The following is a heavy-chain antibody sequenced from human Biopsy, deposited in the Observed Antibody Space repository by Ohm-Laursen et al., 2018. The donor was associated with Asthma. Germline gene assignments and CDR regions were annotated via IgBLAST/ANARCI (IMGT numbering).Heavy chain of an antibody. Sequence: SETLSLTCTVSGGSITSSSYYWGWIRQPPGKGREWIGSMYHSGSPYYHPSLKSRATISVDTSKNQLSLKMSSVTAADTAVYFCVRHQYSSSWSSFDYWGQGALVTVSS. CDR2: MYHSGSP. D-gene: IGHD3-22*01. CDR1: GGSITSSSYY. CDR3: VRHQYSSSWSSFDY. V-gene: IGHV4-39*01. J-gene: IGHJ4*02.